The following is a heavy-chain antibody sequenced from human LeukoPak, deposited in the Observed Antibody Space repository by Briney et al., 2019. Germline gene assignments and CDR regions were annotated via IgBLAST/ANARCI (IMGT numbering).Heavy chain of an antibody. CDR3: ARDTGYKVAFDI. J-gene: IGHJ3*02. Sequence: GGSLRLSCAAAGFTFSTYWMSWVRQAPGKGLEWVANIKEDGSDKYYVDSVKGRFTISRDNAKNSLYLQMNSLRAEDTALYYCARDTGYKVAFDILGQGTMVTVSS. D-gene: IGHD5-12*01. CDR2: IKEDGSDK. CDR1: GFTFSTYW. V-gene: IGHV3-7*01.